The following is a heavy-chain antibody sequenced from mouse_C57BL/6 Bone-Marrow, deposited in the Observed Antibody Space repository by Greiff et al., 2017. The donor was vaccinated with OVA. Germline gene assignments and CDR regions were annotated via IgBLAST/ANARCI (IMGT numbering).Heavy chain of an antibody. Sequence: QVQLQQPGAELVKPGASVKLSCKASGYTFTSYWMQWVKQRPGQGLEWIGEIDPSDSYTNYNQKFKGKATLTVDTSSSTAYMQLSSLTSEDSAVYYCARPYYYGSRGYFDYWGQGTTLTVSS. CDR3: ARPYYYGSRGYFDY. D-gene: IGHD1-1*01. CDR2: IDPSDSYT. V-gene: IGHV1-50*01. J-gene: IGHJ2*01. CDR1: GYTFTSYW.